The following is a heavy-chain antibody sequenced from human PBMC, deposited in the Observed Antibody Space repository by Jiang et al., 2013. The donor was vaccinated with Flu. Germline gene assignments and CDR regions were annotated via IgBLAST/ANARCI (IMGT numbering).Heavy chain of an antibody. Sequence: SGAEVKKPGASVKVSCKASGYTFTGYGISWVRQAPGQGLEWMGWISVYNGNTHYSQKLQGRFTMTTDTSTSTAYMELRSLRSDDTAVYYCARDTTIFGVVIIRTPIYYGMDVWGQGTTVTVSS. J-gene: IGHJ6*02. CDR1: GYTFTGYG. CDR3: ARDTTIFGVVIIRTPIYYGMDV. CDR2: ISVYNGNT. V-gene: IGHV1-18*04. D-gene: IGHD3-3*01.